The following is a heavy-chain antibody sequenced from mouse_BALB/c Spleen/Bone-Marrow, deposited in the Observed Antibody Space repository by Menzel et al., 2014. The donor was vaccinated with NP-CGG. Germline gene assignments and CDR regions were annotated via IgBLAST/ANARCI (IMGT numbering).Heavy chain of an antibody. V-gene: IGHV1S41*01. Sequence: DLVKPGASAKLSCKASGYTFTSYWINWIKQRPGQGLEWIGRIAPGSGSTYYNEMLKGKATLTVDTSSSTAYIQLSSLSSEDSAVYFCARFPIYYGNYGAMDYWGQGTSVTVSS. CDR2: IAPGSGST. CDR1: GYTFTSYW. D-gene: IGHD2-1*01. CDR3: ARFPIYYGNYGAMDY. J-gene: IGHJ4*01.